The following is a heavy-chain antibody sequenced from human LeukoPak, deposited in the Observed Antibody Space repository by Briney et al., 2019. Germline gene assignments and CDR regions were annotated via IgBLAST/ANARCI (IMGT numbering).Heavy chain of an antibody. Sequence: GGSLRLSCAASGFTFSSYAMSWVRQAPGKGLEWVSAISGSGGSTYYADSVKGRFTISRDNSKNTVYLQMNSLRAEDTAVYYCAKDFQDYYYDSSGSRGHDYWGQGTLVTVSS. J-gene: IGHJ4*02. V-gene: IGHV3-23*01. CDR3: AKDFQDYYYDSSGSRGHDY. CDR1: GFTFSSYA. CDR2: ISGSGGST. D-gene: IGHD3-22*01.